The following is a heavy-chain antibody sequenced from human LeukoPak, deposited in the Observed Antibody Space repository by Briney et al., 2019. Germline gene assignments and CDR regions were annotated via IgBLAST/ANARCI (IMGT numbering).Heavy chain of an antibody. J-gene: IGHJ4*02. CDR3: ARDRRGWSGY. D-gene: IGHD6-19*01. V-gene: IGHV3-7*01. CDR1: GFTFSAYW. CDR2: IYEDGSDK. Sequence: GGSLRLSCAASGFTFSAYWISWVRQAPGKGLEGVANIYEDGSDKYYGDSVKGRFTISRDNAKNSLYLQMNSLRAEDTAVYYCARDRRGWSGYWGQGTPVTVSS.